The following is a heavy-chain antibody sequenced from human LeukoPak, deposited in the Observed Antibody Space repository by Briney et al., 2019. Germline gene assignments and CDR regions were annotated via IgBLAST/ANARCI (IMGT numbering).Heavy chain of an antibody. CDR1: RFTFSDYY. V-gene: IGHV3-11*01. J-gene: IGHJ4*02. CDR3: ARGKRYLDPRLFDY. CDR2: ISRSGSTI. D-gene: IGHD3-9*01. Sequence: GGSLRLSCAASRFTFSDYYMSWIRQAPGKGLEWVSYISRSGSTIHYADSVKGRFTISRDNAKNSLYLQMNSLRAEDTAVYYCARGKRYLDPRLFDYWGQGTLVTVSS.